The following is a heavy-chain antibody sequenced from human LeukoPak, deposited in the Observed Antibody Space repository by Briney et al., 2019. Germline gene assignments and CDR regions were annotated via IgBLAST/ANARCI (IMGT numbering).Heavy chain of an antibody. D-gene: IGHD5-18*01. V-gene: IGHV1-46*01. CDR1: GYTFTSYY. Sequence: ASVKVSCKASGYTFTSYYMHWVRQAPGQGLEWMGIINPSGGSTSYAQKFQGRVTMTRDTSTSTVYMELSSVTAADTAVYYCARRTIAYSYGHHFDYWGQGTLVTVSS. CDR3: ARRTIAYSYGHHFDY. J-gene: IGHJ4*02. CDR2: INPSGGST.